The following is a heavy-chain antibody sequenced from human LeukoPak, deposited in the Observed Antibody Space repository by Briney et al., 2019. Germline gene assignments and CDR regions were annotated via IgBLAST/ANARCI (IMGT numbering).Heavy chain of an antibody. J-gene: IGHJ4*02. Sequence: GGSLRLSCAASGFTFSSYAMSWVRQAPGKGLEWVSAITGRGASTYYADSVRGRFTISRDNSKDTLYLQMNSLRAEDTAVYYCAKIEVYSGTYRGFFESWGQGTLVTVSS. CDR3: AKIEVYSGTYRGFFES. CDR2: ITGRGAST. CDR1: GFTFSSYA. V-gene: IGHV3-23*01. D-gene: IGHD1-26*01.